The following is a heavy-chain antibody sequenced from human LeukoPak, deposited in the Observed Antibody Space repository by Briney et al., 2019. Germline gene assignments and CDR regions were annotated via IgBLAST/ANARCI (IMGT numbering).Heavy chain of an antibody. D-gene: IGHD1-14*01. CDR1: GFTFSSYS. CDR3: ARLTADVSFDY. Sequence: GGSLRLSCAASGFTFSSYSMNWVRQAPGKGLEWVSSISSSSSYIYYADSVKGRFTISRDNAKNSPYLQMNSLRAEDTAVYYCARLTADVSFDYWGQGTLVTVSS. V-gene: IGHV3-21*01. CDR2: ISSSSSYI. J-gene: IGHJ4*02.